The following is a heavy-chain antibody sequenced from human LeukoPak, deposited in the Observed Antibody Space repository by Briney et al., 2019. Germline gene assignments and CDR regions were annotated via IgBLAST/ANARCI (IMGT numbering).Heavy chain of an antibody. CDR2: LKSKNNGGTV. V-gene: IGHV3-15*01. D-gene: IGHD6-13*01. CDR3: CTVSGFGTSWDH. Sequence: GGSLRLSCAASGFTFSNAWMSWGRQAPGKGLEWVGRLKSKNNGGTVDYAAPVKGRFTISRDDSKDTFYLQMNSLKSEDTAVYYCCTVSGFGTSWDHWGQGTLVTVSS. J-gene: IGHJ4*02. CDR1: GFTFSNAW.